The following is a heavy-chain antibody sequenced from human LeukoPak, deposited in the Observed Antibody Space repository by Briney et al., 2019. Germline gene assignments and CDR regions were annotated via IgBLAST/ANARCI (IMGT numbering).Heavy chain of an antibody. CDR2: IYSGGST. D-gene: IGHD1-14*01. V-gene: IGHV3-53*01. Sequence: GGSLRLSCAASGFTVSSNYMSWVRQAPGKGLEWVSVIYSGGSTYYADSVKGRFTISRDNSKNTLYLQMNSLRAEDTAVYYCARDKTGDAFDIWGQGTMVTVSS. CDR1: GFTVSSNY. CDR3: ARDKTGDAFDI. J-gene: IGHJ3*02.